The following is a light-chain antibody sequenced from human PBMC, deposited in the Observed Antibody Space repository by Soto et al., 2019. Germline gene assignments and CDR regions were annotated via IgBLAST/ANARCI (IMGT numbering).Light chain of an antibody. CDR1: QSVNNW. CDR2: KTS. V-gene: IGKV1-5*03. Sequence: DIQMTQSPSTLSVSVGDRVTITCRPSQSVNNWLAWYQHKLGEAPKLLIYKTSSLQSGVPSRFSATGSGTEFTLTISDLQPDDLATYYCQQYDSYPWTFGQGTKVDI. J-gene: IGKJ1*01. CDR3: QQYDSYPWT.